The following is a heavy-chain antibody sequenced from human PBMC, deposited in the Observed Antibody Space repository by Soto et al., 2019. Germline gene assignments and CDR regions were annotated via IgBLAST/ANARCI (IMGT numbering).Heavy chain of an antibody. J-gene: IGHJ4*02. CDR1: GGSISSGGYS. CDR2: MYHSGST. V-gene: IGHV4-30-2*01. Sequence: SETLSLTCAVSGGSISSGGYSWSWIRQPPGKGLEWIGYMYHSGSTYYNPSLKSRVTISIDRSKNQFSLKLSSVTAADTAVYNCARVPDYWGQGILVTVPS. D-gene: IGHD2-2*01. CDR3: ARVPDY.